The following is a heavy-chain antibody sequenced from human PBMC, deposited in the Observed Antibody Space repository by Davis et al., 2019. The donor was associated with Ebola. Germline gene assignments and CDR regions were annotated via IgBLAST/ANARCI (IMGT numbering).Heavy chain of an antibody. V-gene: IGHV2-5*02. D-gene: IGHD3-3*01. CDR2: IYWDDDK. Sequence: SGPTLVKPTQTLTLTCTFSGFSLSTSGVGVGWIRQPPGKALEWLALIYWDDDKRYSPSLKSRLTISKDTSKSQVVLTMTNMDPVDTATYYCARIRAPYYDLDYWGQGTLVTVSS. CDR3: ARIRAPYYDLDY. J-gene: IGHJ4*02. CDR1: GFSLSTSGVG.